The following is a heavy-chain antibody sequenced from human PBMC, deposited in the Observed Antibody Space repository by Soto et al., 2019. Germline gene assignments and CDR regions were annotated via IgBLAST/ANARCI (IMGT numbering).Heavy chain of an antibody. V-gene: IGHV4-39*01. CDR1: GGSISSSSYY. CDR2: IYYSGST. Sequence: SETLSLTCTVSGGSISSSSYYWGWIRQPPGKGLEWIGSIYYSGSTYYNPSLKSRVTISVDTSKNQFSLKLSSVTAADTAVYYCARRKVVAATHNWLDPWGQGTLVTVSS. D-gene: IGHD2-15*01. CDR3: ARRKVVAATHNWLDP. J-gene: IGHJ5*02.